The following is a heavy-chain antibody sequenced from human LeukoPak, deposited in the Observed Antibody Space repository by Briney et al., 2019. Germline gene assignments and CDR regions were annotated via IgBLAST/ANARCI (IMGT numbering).Heavy chain of an antibody. CDR1: GGSISSGGYS. J-gene: IGHJ4*02. D-gene: IGHD2-2*01. CDR3: ARGIVVDPSDYFDY. V-gene: IGHV4-30-2*01. CDR2: IYHSGST. Sequence: PSQTLSLTCAVSGGSISSGGYSWSWIRQPPGKGLEWIGYIYHSGSTYYNPPLKSRVTISVDRSKNQFSLKLSSVTAADTAVYYCARGIVVDPSDYFDYWDQGTLVTVSS.